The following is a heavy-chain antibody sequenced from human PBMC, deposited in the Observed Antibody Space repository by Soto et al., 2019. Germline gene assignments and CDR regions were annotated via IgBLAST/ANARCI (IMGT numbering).Heavy chain of an antibody. CDR2: ISAYNGNT. Sequence: QVQLVQSGAEVKKPGASVQVSFKASGYTFTSYVISWVRQAPGQGLEWMGGISAYNGNTNYAQKLKGRVTMTTDTSTSTAYMELRSLRSDDTAVYYCSRREGGSGWYSMGYWGQGTLVTVSS. D-gene: IGHD6-19*01. CDR1: GYTFTSYV. V-gene: IGHV1-18*01. J-gene: IGHJ4*02. CDR3: SRREGGSGWYSMGY.